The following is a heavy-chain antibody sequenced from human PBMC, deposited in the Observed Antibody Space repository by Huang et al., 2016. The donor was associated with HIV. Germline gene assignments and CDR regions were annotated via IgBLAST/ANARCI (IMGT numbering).Heavy chain of an antibody. CDR2: IIPIFCTA. V-gene: IGHV1-69*01. Sequence: QVQLVQSGAEVKKPGSSVKVSCKASGGTFSTYAISWVRQAPGQGLEWMGGIIPIFCTANYAQKFQGTVTITADEFTSTAYMELSSLRSEDTALYYCARGRTRSSLYDSYYGLDVWGQGTTVTVSS. J-gene: IGHJ6*02. CDR1: GGTFSTYA. CDR3: ARGRTRSSLYDSYYGLDV. D-gene: IGHD6-6*01.